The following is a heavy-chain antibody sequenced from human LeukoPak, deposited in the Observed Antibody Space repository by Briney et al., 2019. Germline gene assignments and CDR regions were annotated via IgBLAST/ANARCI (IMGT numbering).Heavy chain of an antibody. CDR3: ARDGSYYDSSGYYWAYYFDY. V-gene: IGHV1-18*01. D-gene: IGHD3-22*01. J-gene: IGHJ4*02. CDR1: GYTFTSHG. CDR2: ISAYNGNT. Sequence: ASVKVSCKASGYTFTSHGISWVRQAPGQGLEWMRWISAYNGNTNYAQKLQGRVTMTTDTSTSTAYMELRSLRSDDTAVYYCARDGSYYDSSGYYWAYYFDYWGQGTLVTVSS.